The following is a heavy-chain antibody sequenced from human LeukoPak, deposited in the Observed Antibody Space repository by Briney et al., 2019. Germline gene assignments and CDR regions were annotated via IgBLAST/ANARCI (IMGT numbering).Heavy chain of an antibody. CDR2: VNSDGSSA. Sequence: PGGSLRLSXVASGFTFSNYWMHWVRQAPGKGLVWVSRVNSDGSSATYADSVKGRFTIARDNAKNTVYLQMNSLRAEDTAVYYCARETIYDFRSDYHIDYWGQGTLVTVSS. J-gene: IGHJ4*02. CDR1: GFTFSNYW. V-gene: IGHV3-74*03. D-gene: IGHD3-3*01. CDR3: ARETIYDFRSDYHIDY.